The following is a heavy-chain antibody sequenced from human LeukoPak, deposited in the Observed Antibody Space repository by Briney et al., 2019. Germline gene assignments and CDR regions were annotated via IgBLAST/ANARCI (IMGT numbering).Heavy chain of an antibody. CDR2: ISSSSTYT. CDR3: ARGLYSEVGATRRVDY. J-gene: IGHJ4*02. V-gene: IGHV3-21*01. CDR1: GFSISSYS. Sequence: KPGESLRLSCAASGFSISSYSMNWVRQAPGKGLEWVSSISSSSTYTYYADSVKGRFTISRDNAKNSLNLQVNSLRAEDTAVYYCARGLYSEVGATRRVDYWGQGTLVTVSS. D-gene: IGHD1-26*01.